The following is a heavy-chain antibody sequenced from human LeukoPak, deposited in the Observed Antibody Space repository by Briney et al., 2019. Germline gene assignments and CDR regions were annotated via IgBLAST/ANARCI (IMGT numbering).Heavy chain of an antibody. D-gene: IGHD1-7*01. CDR1: GYSISSGYY. CDR3: ARVVTGTTSNWFDP. Sequence: PSETLSLTCTASGYSISSGYYWGWIRQPPGKGLEWIGSIYHSGSTYYNPSLKSRVTISVDTSKNQFSLKLSSVTAADTAVYYCARVVTGTTSNWFDPWGQGTLVTVSS. V-gene: IGHV4-38-2*02. CDR2: IYHSGST. J-gene: IGHJ5*02.